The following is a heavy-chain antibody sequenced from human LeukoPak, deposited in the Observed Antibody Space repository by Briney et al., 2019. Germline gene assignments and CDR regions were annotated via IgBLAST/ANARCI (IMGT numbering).Heavy chain of an antibody. V-gene: IGHV4-59*01. D-gene: IGHD3-22*01. CDR3: ARERTPPGPYYYDSSGRNAFDI. J-gene: IGHJ3*02. CDR1: GGSISSYY. Sequence: PSETLSLTCTVSGGSISSYYWSWIRQPPGKGLEWIGYIYYSGSTNYNPSLKSRVTISVDTSKNQFSLKLSSVTAADTAVYYCARERTPPGPYYYDSSGRNAFDIWGQGTMVTVSS. CDR2: IYYSGST.